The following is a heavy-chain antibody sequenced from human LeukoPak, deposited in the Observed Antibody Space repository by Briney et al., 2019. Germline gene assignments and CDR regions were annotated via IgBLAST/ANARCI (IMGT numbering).Heavy chain of an antibody. Sequence: SETLSLTCTVSGGSMSSYYWSWLRQPPGKGLEWIGYVYYSGSTNYNPSLKSRVTISVDTTKNQFSLKLSSVTAADTAAYYCAAYRFGDYYGMDVWGQGTTVTVSS. CDR2: VYYSGST. J-gene: IGHJ6*02. CDR3: AAYRFGDYYGMDV. CDR1: GGSMSSYY. D-gene: IGHD3-10*01. V-gene: IGHV4-59*01.